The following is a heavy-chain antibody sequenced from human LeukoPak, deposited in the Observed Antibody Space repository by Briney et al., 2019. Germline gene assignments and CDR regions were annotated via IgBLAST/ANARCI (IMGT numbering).Heavy chain of an antibody. J-gene: IGHJ4*02. CDR2: IYYSGST. V-gene: IGHV4-39*07. CDR1: GGSISSSSYY. CDR3: ARDRLGEPIDY. Sequence: SETLSLTCTVSGGSISSSSYYWGWIRQPPGKGLEWIGSIYYSGSTYYNPSLKSRVTMSVDTSKNQFSLKLSSVTAADTAVYYCARDRLGEPIDYWGQGTLVTVSS. D-gene: IGHD3-16*01.